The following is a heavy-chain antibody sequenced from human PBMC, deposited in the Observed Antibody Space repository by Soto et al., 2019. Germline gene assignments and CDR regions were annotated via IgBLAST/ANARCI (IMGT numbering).Heavy chain of an antibody. CDR2: INPNSGGT. V-gene: IGHV1-2*04. J-gene: IGHJ6*02. CDR1: GYTFTGYY. CDR3: ARGAQLASVVMAGGPYHYYYGIDV. D-gene: IGHD2-15*01. Sequence: GASVKVSCKASGYTFTGYYMHWVRQAPGQGLEWMGWINPNSGGTNYAQKFQGWVTMTRDTSISTAYMELSRLRSDDTDVYYCARGAQLASVVMAGGPYHYYYGIDVWGQRPTVIVCS.